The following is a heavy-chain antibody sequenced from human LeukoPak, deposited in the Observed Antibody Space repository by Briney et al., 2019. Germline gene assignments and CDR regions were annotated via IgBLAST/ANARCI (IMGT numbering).Heavy chain of an antibody. CDR2: IIPLYGTA. J-gene: IGHJ4*02. V-gene: IGHV1-69*13. D-gene: IGHD3-22*01. Sequence: SVKVSCKASGGTFSSYAFSWVRQAPGQGLEWMGGIIPLYGTANYAQRFQGRVTITADESTSTAYMELGSLRSEDTAVYYCARDFYDSSGYYYDYWGQGTLVTVSS. CDR3: ARDFYDSSGYYYDY. CDR1: GGTFSSYA.